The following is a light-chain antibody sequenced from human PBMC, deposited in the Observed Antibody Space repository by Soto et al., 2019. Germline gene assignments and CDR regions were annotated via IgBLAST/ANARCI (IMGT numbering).Light chain of an antibody. CDR2: DVS. V-gene: IGLV2-14*01. CDR1: SSDVGGYNY. J-gene: IGLJ2*01. Sequence: QSALTQPASVSGSPGQSITISCTGTSSDVGGYNYVSWYQQHPGKAPKLMIYDVSNRPSGVSNRFSGSKSGNTASLTISGLQAEDEADYDYSSYISSSTSYVVFGGGTKVTVL. CDR3: SSYISSSTSYVV.